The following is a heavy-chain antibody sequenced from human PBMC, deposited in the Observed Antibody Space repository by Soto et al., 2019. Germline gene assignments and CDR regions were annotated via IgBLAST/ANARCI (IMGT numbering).Heavy chain of an antibody. D-gene: IGHD5-18*01. J-gene: IGHJ4*02. V-gene: IGHV4-31*03. Sequence: QVQLQESGPGLVKPSQTLSLTCTVSGGSISSGGYYWSWIRQHPGKGLERIGYIYYSGSTYYNPSLKSRVTISLDTSKNQFSLKLSSVTAADTAVYYCAREGRRAGRAMFTGLDYWGQGTLVTVSS. CDR1: GGSISSGGYY. CDR2: IYYSGST. CDR3: AREGRRAGRAMFTGLDY.